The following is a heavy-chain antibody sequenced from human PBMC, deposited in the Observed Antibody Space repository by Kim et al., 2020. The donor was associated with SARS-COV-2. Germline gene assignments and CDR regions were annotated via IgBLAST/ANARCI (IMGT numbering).Heavy chain of an antibody. Sequence: SVKVSCKASGFTFTSSAVQWVRQARGQRLEWIGWIVVGSGNTNYAQKFQERVTITRDMSTSTAYMELSSLRSEDTAVYYCAADVAYYYGSGSSGPTYYYYGMDVWGQGTTVTVSS. CDR2: IVVGSGNT. CDR3: AADVAYYYGSGSSGPTYYYYGMDV. D-gene: IGHD3-10*01. J-gene: IGHJ6*02. V-gene: IGHV1-58*01. CDR1: GFTFTSSA.